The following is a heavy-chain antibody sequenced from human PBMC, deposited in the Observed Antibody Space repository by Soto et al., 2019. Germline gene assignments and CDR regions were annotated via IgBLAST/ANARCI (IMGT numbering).Heavy chain of an antibody. CDR3: ATSSPLGYCSGGSCRGEEYYGMDV. Sequence: SETLSLTCTVSGGSISSSSYYWGWIRQPPGKGLEWIGSIYYSGSTYYNPSLKSRVTISVDTSKNQFSLKLSSVTAADTAVYYCATSSPLGYCSGGSCRGEEYYGMDVWGQGTTVTVSS. CDR2: IYYSGST. J-gene: IGHJ6*02. CDR1: GGSISSSSYY. D-gene: IGHD2-15*01. V-gene: IGHV4-39*01.